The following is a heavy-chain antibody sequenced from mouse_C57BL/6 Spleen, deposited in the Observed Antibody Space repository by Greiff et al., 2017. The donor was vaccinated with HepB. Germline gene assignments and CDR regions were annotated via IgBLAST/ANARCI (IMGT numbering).Heavy chain of an antibody. CDR1: GYSITSGYY. D-gene: IGHD2-5*01. J-gene: IGHJ3*01. V-gene: IGHV3-6*01. CDR3: ARESNWFAY. CDR2: ISYDGNN. Sequence: EVKLVESGPGLVKPSQSLSLTCSVTGYSITSGYYWNWIRQFPGNKLEWMGYISYDGNNNYNPSLKNRISITRDTSKNQFFLKLNSVTTEDTATYYCARESNWFAYWGQGTLVTVSA.